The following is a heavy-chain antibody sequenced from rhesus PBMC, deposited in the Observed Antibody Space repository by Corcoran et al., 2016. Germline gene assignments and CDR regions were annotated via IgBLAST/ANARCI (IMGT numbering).Heavy chain of an antibody. CDR1: GYSIHSGFY. D-gene: IGHD7-45*01. V-gene: IGHV4-99*01. CDR3: ARHGLTGGFDY. CDR2: ISGGSGST. J-gene: IGHJ4*01. Sequence: QVQLQESGPGLVKPSETLSLTCAVSGYSIHSGFYWVWIRQPPGKGLEYIASISGGSGSTNYNPSLKRRVTISKDMSKNQFSLKLTSVTAADTAVYYCARHGLTGGFDYWGQGVLVTVSS.